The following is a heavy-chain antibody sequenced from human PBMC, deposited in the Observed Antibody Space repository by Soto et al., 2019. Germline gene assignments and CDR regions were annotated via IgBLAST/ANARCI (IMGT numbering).Heavy chain of an antibody. V-gene: IGHV4-30-2*01. D-gene: IGHD3-10*01. CDR2: LRHSGST. CDR1: GGSISSGGYS. CDR3: VRQGIGVLHGLVDV. J-gene: IGHJ6*02. Sequence: PSETLSLTCAVSGGSISSGGYSWSWIRQPPGKGLEWIGYLRHSGSTYYNPSLKSRVTISTDRSTKQFSLRLTSVTAADTAVYYCVRQGIGVLHGLVDVWGQGTTVTVSS.